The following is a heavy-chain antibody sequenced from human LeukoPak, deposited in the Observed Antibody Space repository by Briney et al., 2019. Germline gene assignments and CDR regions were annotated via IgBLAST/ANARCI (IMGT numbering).Heavy chain of an antibody. V-gene: IGHV1-69*06. CDR1: GGTFSSYA. CDR2: IIPIFGTA. CDR3: ARESNEAREQMATIQPLDY. J-gene: IGHJ4*02. Sequence: SVKVSCKASGGTFSSYAISWVRQAPGQGLEWMGGIIPIFGTANYAQKFQGRVTITADKSTSTAYMELSSLRSEDTAVYDWARESNEAREQMATIQPLDYWGQGTLVTVSS. D-gene: IGHD5-24*01.